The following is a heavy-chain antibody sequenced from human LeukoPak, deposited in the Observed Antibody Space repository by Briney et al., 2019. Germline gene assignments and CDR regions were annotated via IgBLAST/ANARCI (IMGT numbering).Heavy chain of an antibody. V-gene: IGHV3-48*03. CDR3: ARGEDYGTNSFDY. J-gene: IGHJ4*02. CDR1: GFTFSSYE. D-gene: IGHD4-17*01. CDR2: ITTSGRTI. Sequence: PGGSLRLSCAASGFTFSSYEMNWVRQAPGKGLEWVSYITTSGRTIYYADSVKGRFTISRDNAKNSLYPQMNSLRAEDTGVYYCARGEDYGTNSFDYWGQGTLVTVSS.